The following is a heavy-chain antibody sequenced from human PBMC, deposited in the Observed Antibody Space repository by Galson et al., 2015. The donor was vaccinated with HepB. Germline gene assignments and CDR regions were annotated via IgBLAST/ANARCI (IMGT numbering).Heavy chain of an antibody. J-gene: IGHJ1*01. CDR3: ARGEYCSSTSCLGGAFQH. D-gene: IGHD2-2*01. Sequence: TLSLTCAVYGGSFSGYYWSWIRQPPGKGLEWVGEINHSGSTNYNPSLKSRVTISVDTSKNQFSLKLSSVTAADTAVYYCARGEYCSSTSCLGGAFQHWGQGTLVTVSS. CDR2: INHSGST. CDR1: GGSFSGYY. V-gene: IGHV4-34*01.